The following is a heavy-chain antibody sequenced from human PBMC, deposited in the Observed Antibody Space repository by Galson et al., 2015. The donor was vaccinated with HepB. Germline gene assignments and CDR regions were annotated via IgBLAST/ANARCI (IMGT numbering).Heavy chain of an antibody. CDR3: ARGGIKLWYFDY. CDR2: IWYDGSDY. V-gene: IGHV3-33*01. D-gene: IGHD3-16*01. CDR1: GFIFGHYG. Sequence: SLRLSCAASGFIFGHYGMHWVRQAPGKGLEWVAVIWYDGSDYYYGDSVKDRFIISRDNSQNTLYLQMNSLRAEDTAVYYCARGGIKLWYFDYWGQGTLVTVSS. J-gene: IGHJ4*02.